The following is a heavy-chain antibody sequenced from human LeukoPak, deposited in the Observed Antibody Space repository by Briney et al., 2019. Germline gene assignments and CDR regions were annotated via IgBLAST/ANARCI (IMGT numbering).Heavy chain of an antibody. CDR2: IHNSGST. J-gene: IGHJ4*02. CDR3: AKYGLYSFDS. CDR1: GGSLTEYY. V-gene: IGHV4-59*01. D-gene: IGHD4-17*01. Sequence: SETLSLTCTVSGGSLTEYYWSWIRQPPGKVLQWIGYIHNSGSTNSNPSLKSRVTMSVDTSKNQFFLKLASVTAADTAVYYCAKYGLYSFDSWGQGTLVTVSS.